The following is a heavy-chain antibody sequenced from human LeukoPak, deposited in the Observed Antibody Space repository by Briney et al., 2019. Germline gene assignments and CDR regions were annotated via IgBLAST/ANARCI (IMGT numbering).Heavy chain of an antibody. V-gene: IGHV1-2*02. D-gene: IGHD3-22*01. CDR2: INPNSGGT. J-gene: IGHJ4*02. Sequence: ASVKVSCKASGYTFTGYYMHWVRQAPGQGLEWMGWINPNSGGTNYAQKFQGRVTMIRDTSISTAYMELSRLRSDDTAVYYCARVSDYYDSSGPKGIDYWGQGTLVTVSS. CDR3: ARVSDYYDSSGPKGIDY. CDR1: GYTFTGYY.